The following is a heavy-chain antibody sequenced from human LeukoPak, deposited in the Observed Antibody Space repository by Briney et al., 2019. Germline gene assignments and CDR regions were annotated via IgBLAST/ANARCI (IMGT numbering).Heavy chain of an antibody. CDR1: GLTFSSYA. V-gene: IGHV3-30*04. CDR2: ISYDGSNK. Sequence: PGGSLRLSCAASGLTFSSYAMHWVRQAPGKGLEWVAVISYDGSNKYYADSVKGRFTISRDNSKNTLYLQMNSLRAEDTAVYYCARSYGDYARFDPWGQGTLVTVSS. D-gene: IGHD4-17*01. CDR3: ARSYGDYARFDP. J-gene: IGHJ5*02.